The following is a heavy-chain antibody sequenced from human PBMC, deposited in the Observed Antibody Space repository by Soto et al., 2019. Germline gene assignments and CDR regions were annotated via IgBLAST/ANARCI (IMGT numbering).Heavy chain of an antibody. CDR3: AREGHYGSVLNAFDI. Sequence: QVQLVESGGGVVQPGRPLRLSCAASGFTFSSYAMHWVRQAPGKGLEWVAVISYDGSNKYYADSVKGRFTISRDNSKNTLYLQMNSLRAEDTAVYYCAREGHYGSVLNAFDIWGQGTMVTVSS. CDR2: ISYDGSNK. D-gene: IGHD3-10*01. J-gene: IGHJ3*02. CDR1: GFTFSSYA. V-gene: IGHV3-30-3*01.